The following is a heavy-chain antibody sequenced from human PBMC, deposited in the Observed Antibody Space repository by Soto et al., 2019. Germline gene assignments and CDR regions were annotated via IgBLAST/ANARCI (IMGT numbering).Heavy chain of an antibody. CDR3: AREIPAAADAFDI. J-gene: IGHJ3*02. CDR2: INPNSGGT. Sequence: ASVKVSCKASGYTFTGYYMHWVRQAPGQGLEWMGWINPNSGGTNYAQKFQGWVTMTRDTSISTAYMELSRLRSDDTAVYYCAREIPAAADAFDIWGQGTMVTVSS. CDR1: GYTFTGYY. D-gene: IGHD2-2*01. V-gene: IGHV1-2*04.